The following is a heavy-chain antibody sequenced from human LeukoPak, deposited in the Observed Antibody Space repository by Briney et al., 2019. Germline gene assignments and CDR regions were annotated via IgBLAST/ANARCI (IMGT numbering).Heavy chain of an antibody. Sequence: ASVKVSCKASGYTFTSYGISWVRQAPGQGLEWMGCISAYNGNTNYAQKLQGRVTMTTDTSTNTAYMELRSLRSDDTAVYYCATATTIFGVVDDYWGQGTLVTVSS. J-gene: IGHJ4*02. D-gene: IGHD3-3*01. CDR2: ISAYNGNT. CDR1: GYTFTSYG. CDR3: ATATTIFGVVDDY. V-gene: IGHV1-18*01.